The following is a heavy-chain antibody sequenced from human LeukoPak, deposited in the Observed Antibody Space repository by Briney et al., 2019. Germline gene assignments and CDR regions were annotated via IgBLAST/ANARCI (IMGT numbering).Heavy chain of an antibody. J-gene: IGHJ4*02. CDR1: GFTFSSYG. V-gene: IGHV3-23*01. Sequence: GGTLRLSCAASGFTFSSYGMSWVRQAPGKGLEWVSAISGSGGSTNYADSVKGRFTISRDNSKNTLYLQMNSLRAEDTAVYYCAKEEGPATVIRGVMGYWGQGTLVTVSS. CDR2: ISGSGGST. CDR3: AKEEGPATVIRGVMGY. D-gene: IGHD3-10*01.